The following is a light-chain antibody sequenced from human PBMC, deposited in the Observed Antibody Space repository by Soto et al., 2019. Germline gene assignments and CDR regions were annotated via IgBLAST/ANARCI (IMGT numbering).Light chain of an antibody. Sequence: QSVLTQSPSVSGAPGPRVTLSCTGSSSSIGAGFDVHWYQLLPGTALKLPIYGFSNRPYGVPDRFYGYKSGTSASLAITGGQAEYEADYYCQSYVSSLSGYVVFGRGTQRTVL. CDR2: GFS. CDR3: QSYVSSLSGYVV. CDR1: SSSIGAGFD. J-gene: IGLJ2*01. V-gene: IGLV1-40*01.